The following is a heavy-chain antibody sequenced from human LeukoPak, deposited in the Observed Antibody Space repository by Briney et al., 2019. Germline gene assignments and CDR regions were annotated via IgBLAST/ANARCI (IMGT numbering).Heavy chain of an antibody. CDR1: GYTFTSYA. J-gene: IGHJ4*02. CDR3: ARALGMIDY. Sequence: RASVKVSCKASGYTFTSYAMHWVRQAPGQRLEWMGWINAGNGNTKYSQKFQGRVTMTTDTSTSTAYMELRSLRSDDTAVYYCARALGMIDYWGQGTLVTVSS. V-gene: IGHV1-3*01. CDR2: INAGNGNT.